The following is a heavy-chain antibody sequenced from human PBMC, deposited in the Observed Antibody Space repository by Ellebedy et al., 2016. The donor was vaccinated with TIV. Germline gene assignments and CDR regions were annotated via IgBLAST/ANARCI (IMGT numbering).Heavy chain of an antibody. V-gene: IGHV3-53*01. CDR3: AKDISPDHYFDY. J-gene: IGHJ4*02. CDR1: GFSVGNFY. Sequence: PGGSLRLSCAASGFSVGNFYTTWVRQPPGKGLEWLAIIYSGGSTYYADSVKGRFTISRDNSKNTLYLQMNSLRAEDTAVYYCAKDISPDHYFDYWGQGTLVTVSS. CDR2: IYSGGST.